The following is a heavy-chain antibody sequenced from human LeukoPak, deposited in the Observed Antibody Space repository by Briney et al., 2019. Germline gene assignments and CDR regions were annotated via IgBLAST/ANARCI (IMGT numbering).Heavy chain of an antibody. CDR3: ARDVRY. V-gene: IGHV3-48*03. CDR2: ISTSGGTT. J-gene: IGHJ4*02. CDR1: GFTFISYE. Sequence: GGSLRLSGAASGFTFISYEMNWVRQAPGKGLEWVSHISTSGGTTYYADSVRGRFTISRDNAKNSLYLQMNSLRAEDTAVYYCARDVRYWGQGTLVTVSS.